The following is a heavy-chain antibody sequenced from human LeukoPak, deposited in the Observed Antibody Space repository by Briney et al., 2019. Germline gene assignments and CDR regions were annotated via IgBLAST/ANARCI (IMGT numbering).Heavy chain of an antibody. V-gene: IGHV4-59*01. J-gene: IGHJ4*02. CDR2: IYYSGST. Sequence: KPSETLSLTCTVSGGSISSYYWSWIRQPPGKGLEWLGYIYYSGSTNYNPSLKSRVTISVDTSKNQFSLKLSSVTAADTAVYYCARGIGYSYGPLDYWGQGTLVIVSS. D-gene: IGHD5-18*01. CDR1: GGSISSYY. CDR3: ARGIGYSYGPLDY.